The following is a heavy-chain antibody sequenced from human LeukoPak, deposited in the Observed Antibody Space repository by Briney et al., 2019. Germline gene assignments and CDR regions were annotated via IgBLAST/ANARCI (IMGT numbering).Heavy chain of an antibody. J-gene: IGHJ4*02. D-gene: IGHD7-27*01. CDR2: ISIYSGNT. Sequence: ASVKVSCKASGYTFTSHGLSWARQAPGQGLEWMGWISIYSGNTNYAQKFQDRISMTADTSTNTAYMELRSLKSDDTAVYYCARDPGGTWGFDYWGQGALVTVSS. CDR1: GYTFTSHG. CDR3: ARDPGGTWGFDY. V-gene: IGHV1-18*01.